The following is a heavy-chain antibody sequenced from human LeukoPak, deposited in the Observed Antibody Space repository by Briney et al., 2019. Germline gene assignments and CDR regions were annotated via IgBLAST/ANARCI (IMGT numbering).Heavy chain of an antibody. Sequence: SGPTLVNPTQTLTLTCTFSGFSLSTSGMCVSWIRQPPGKALEWLARIDLDDDKYYITSLKTRLTISKDTSKHQVVLTMPNMDPVDTATYYCARIRYYYDSSGYYIDYWGQGTLVTVSS. V-gene: IGHV2-70*11. CDR3: ARIRYYYDSSGYYIDY. J-gene: IGHJ4*02. D-gene: IGHD3-22*01. CDR2: IDLDDDK. CDR1: GFSLSTSGMC.